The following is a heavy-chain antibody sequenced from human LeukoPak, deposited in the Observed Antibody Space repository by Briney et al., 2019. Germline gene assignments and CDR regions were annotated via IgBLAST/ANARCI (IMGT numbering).Heavy chain of an antibody. CDR1: GGTFSSYA. Sequence: ASVKVSCKASGGTFSSYAISWVRQAPGQGLEWMGGIIPIFGTANYAQKFQGRVTITADESTSTAYMELSSLRSEDTAVYYCARVYSSGWYEADYWDQGTLVTVSS. V-gene: IGHV1-69*13. CDR2: IIPIFGTA. J-gene: IGHJ4*02. D-gene: IGHD6-19*01. CDR3: ARVYSSGWYEADY.